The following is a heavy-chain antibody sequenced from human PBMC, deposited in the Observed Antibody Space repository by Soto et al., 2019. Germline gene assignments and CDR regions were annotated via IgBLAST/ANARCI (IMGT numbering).Heavy chain of an antibody. CDR1: GFTFSNYW. J-gene: IGHJ6*02. Sequence: GGSLRLSCAASGFTFSNYWMSWVRQAPGKGLEWVAHINQDGSEKYYVDSVTGRFTISRDNAKNSLYLQMNSLRAEDTAVYYCGRDCSSTRCYLGYGLDGWGQGTTVTVSS. D-gene: IGHD2-2*01. V-gene: IGHV3-7*01. CDR3: GRDCSSTRCYLGYGLDG. CDR2: INQDGSEK.